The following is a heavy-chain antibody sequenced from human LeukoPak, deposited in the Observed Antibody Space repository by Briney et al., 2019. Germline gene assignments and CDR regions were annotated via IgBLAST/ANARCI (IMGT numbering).Heavy chain of an antibody. CDR1: GYTFTNYD. Sequence: ASVKVSCKASGYTFTNYDINWLRQATGQGLEWMGWMNPNSGNTSYAQKFQGRVTMTRNTSISTAYMELSSLRSEDTAVYYCARGPRARAPHARLVVVTVREIYFFDPWGQGTLVTVSS. V-gene: IGHV1-8*01. CDR2: MNPNSGNT. CDR3: ARGPRARAPHARLVVVTVREIYFFDP. J-gene: IGHJ5*02. D-gene: IGHD2-21*02.